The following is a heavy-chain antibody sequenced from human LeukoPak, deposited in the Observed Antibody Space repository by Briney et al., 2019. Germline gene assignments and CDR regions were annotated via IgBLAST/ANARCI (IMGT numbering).Heavy chain of an antibody. CDR2: ISSSSFI. D-gene: IGHD3-9*01. CDR3: ARQPIVLAAFDY. CDR1: GFDFSRNT. Sequence: AGGSLRLSCAASGFDFSRNTMNWVRQAPGKGLEWVSSISSSSFIYYADSVKGRFTISRDNAENSLYLQMDTLRAEDTAVYYCARQPIVLAAFDYWGQGTLVTVSP. V-gene: IGHV3-21*01. J-gene: IGHJ4*02.